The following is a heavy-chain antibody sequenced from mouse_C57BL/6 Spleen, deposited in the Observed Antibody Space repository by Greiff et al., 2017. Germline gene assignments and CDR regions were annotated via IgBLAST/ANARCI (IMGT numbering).Heavy chain of an antibody. J-gene: IGHJ4*01. D-gene: IGHD2-2*01. Sequence: EVMLVESGGGLVKPGGSLKLSCAASGFTFSSYTMSWVRQTPEKRLEWVATISGGGGNTYYPDSVKGRFTISRDNAKNTLYLQMSGLRSEDTALYYCARPYGYDVGGAMDYWGQGTSVTVSS. CDR1: GFTFSSYT. CDR3: ARPYGYDVGGAMDY. CDR2: ISGGGGNT. V-gene: IGHV5-9*01.